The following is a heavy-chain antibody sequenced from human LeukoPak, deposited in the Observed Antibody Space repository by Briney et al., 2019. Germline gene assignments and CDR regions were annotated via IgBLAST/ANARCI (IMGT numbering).Heavy chain of an antibody. Sequence: GASLKVSCKASGYTFTSYYMHWVRRTAGQGREWMGGINPSGGSTSYAQKFQGRVTMTRDTSTSTVYMELSSLRSEDTAVYYCARRILRGSTVGAENWFYPWGQGTLVTVSS. CDR3: ARRILRGSTVGAENWFYP. CDR2: INPSGGST. V-gene: IGHV1-46*01. D-gene: IGHD2/OR15-2a*01. J-gene: IGHJ5*02. CDR1: GYTFTSYY.